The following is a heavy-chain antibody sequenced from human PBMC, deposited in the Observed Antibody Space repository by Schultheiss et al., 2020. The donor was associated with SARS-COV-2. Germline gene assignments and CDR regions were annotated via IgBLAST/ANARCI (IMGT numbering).Heavy chain of an antibody. Sequence: GESLKISCAASGFTSSSYWMSWVRQAPGKGLEWVGRIRRNIDGGTTDYAAPVKGRFTISRDDSKTTLYLQMSSLKTEDTGVYYCSTSGSSWSLDNWGQGTLVTVSS. CDR2: IRRNIDGGTT. D-gene: IGHD6-13*01. CDR3: STSGSSWSLDN. J-gene: IGHJ4*02. CDR1: GFTSSSYW. V-gene: IGHV3-15*01.